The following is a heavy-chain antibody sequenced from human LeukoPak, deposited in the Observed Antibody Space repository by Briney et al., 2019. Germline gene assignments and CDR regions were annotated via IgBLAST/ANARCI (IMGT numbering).Heavy chain of an antibody. CDR2: IDHSGST. V-gene: IGHV4-38-2*02. J-gene: IGHJ6*03. CDR3: ARTTEGGYTYDYFYYYYMDV. D-gene: IGHD5-18*01. CDR1: GYSISSGYY. Sequence: SETLSLTCTVSGYSISSGYYWGWIRQPPGKGLEWTGSIDHSGSTYYNPSLKSRITISVDTSKNQFSLKLNSVTAADTAVYFCARTTEGGYTYDYFYYYYMDVWGKGTTVTISS.